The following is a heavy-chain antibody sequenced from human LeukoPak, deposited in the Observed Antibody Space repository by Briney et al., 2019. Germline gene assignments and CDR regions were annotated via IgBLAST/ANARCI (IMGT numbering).Heavy chain of an antibody. J-gene: IGHJ4*02. CDR1: GGSMSGQF. CDR2: ISHSGST. V-gene: IGHV4-34*01. CDR3: AAQYSGYVRLDY. Sequence: SETLSLTCTVSGGSMSGQFWSWFRQPPGKGLEWIGEISHSGSTNYNPSLKSRVTISVDTSKNQFSLKLSPVTAADTAVYYCAAQYSGYVRLDYWGQGTLVTVSS. D-gene: IGHD5-12*01.